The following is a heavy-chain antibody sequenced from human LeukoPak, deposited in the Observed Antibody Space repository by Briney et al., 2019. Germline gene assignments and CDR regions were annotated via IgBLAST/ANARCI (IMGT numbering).Heavy chain of an antibody. J-gene: IGHJ4*02. V-gene: IGHV3-21*01. CDR3: ARKSIAAAGYFDY. CDR2: ISSSSSYI. CDR1: GFTFSSYS. Sequence: GGSLRLSCAASGFTFSSYSMNWVRQAPGKGLEWVSSISSSSSYIYYADSVKGRFTISRDNAKNSLYLQMNSLRAEDAAVYYCARKSIAAAGYFDYWGQGTLVTVSS. D-gene: IGHD6-13*01.